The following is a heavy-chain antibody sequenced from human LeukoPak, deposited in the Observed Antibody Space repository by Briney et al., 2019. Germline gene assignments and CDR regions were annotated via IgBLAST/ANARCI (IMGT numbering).Heavy chain of an antibody. J-gene: IGHJ4*02. Sequence: SVKVSCKASGGTFISYAISWVRQAPGQGLEWMGGIIPIFGTANYAQKFQGRVTITADESTSTAYMELSSLRSEDTAVYYCASTPITIFGVVIKEYYFDYWGQGTLVTVSS. D-gene: IGHD3-3*01. CDR1: GGTFISYA. CDR3: ASTPITIFGVVIKEYYFDY. CDR2: IIPIFGTA. V-gene: IGHV1-69*13.